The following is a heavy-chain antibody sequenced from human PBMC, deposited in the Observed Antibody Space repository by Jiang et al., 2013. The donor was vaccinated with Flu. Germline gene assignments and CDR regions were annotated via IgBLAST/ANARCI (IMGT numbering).Heavy chain of an antibody. CDR2: TYQRSKWYN. D-gene: IGHD1-7*01. CDR3: ARGRTGTTRVLFES. Sequence: QTLSLTCAISGDSVSNNSAAWNWIRQSPSRGLEWLGRTYQRSKWYNDYAESVKSRITINPDTSKNQVSLQLNSVTPEDTAVYYCARGRTGTTRVLFESWGQGTLVTVSS. CDR1: GDSVSNNSAA. J-gene: IGHJ4*02. V-gene: IGHV6-1*01.